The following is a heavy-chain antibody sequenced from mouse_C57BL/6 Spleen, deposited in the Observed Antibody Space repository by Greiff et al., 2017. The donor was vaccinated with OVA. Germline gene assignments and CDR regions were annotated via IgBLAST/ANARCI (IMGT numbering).Heavy chain of an antibody. D-gene: IGHD2-1*01. V-gene: IGHV5-9*01. Sequence: EVKLMESGGGLVKPGGSLKLSCAASGFTFSSYTMSWVRQTPEKRLEWVATISGGGGNTYYPDSVKGRFTISRDNAKNTLYLQMSSLRSEDTALYYCARLYGTPYWYFDVWGTGTTVTVSS. J-gene: IGHJ1*03. CDR3: ARLYGTPYWYFDV. CDR2: ISGGGGNT. CDR1: GFTFSSYT.